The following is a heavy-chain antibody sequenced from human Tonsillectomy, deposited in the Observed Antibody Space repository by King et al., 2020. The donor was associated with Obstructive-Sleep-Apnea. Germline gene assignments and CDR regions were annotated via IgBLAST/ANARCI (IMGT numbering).Heavy chain of an antibody. CDR1: GGSFSGYY. CDR2: INHSGST. Sequence: VQLPQWGAGLLKPSETLSLTCAVYGGSFSGYYWSWLRQPPGKGLEWIGEINHSGSTNYNPSLKSRVTISVDTSKNQFSLKLSSVTAADTAVYYCARGPNCGGDCYSGDYWGQGTLVTVSS. V-gene: IGHV4-34*01. J-gene: IGHJ4*02. CDR3: ARGPNCGGDCYSGDY. D-gene: IGHD2-21*02.